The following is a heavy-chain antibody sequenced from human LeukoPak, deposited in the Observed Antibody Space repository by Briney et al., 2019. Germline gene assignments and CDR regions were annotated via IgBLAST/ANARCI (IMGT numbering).Heavy chain of an antibody. V-gene: IGHV3-23*01. CDR3: AKHRYGQYYYGMDV. CDR1: GFTFSNHA. Sequence: GGSLRLSCAASGFTFSNHAMSWVRLAPGKGLEWVSAIFDSGASTYYGDSVKGRFTISRDNSKNTLYLQMNSLRVEDTAVYFCAKHRYGQYYYGMDVWGQGTTVTVSS. D-gene: IGHD5-18*01. J-gene: IGHJ6*02. CDR2: IFDSGAST.